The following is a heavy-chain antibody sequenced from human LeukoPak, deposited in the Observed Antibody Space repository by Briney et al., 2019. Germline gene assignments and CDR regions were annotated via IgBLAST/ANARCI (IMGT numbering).Heavy chain of an antibody. Sequence: ASVKVSCKTSGYTFTFKFLHWLRQAPGQGLEWMGGIEPNSGGAVYGQNFRGRVTVTRDTSVSTAYMELSRLRSDDTAVYYCAIENYYDSSGYSKAFDYWGQGTLATVSS. J-gene: IGHJ4*02. V-gene: IGHV1-2*02. CDR2: IEPNSGGA. CDR1: GYTFTFKF. D-gene: IGHD3-22*01. CDR3: AIENYYDSSGYSKAFDY.